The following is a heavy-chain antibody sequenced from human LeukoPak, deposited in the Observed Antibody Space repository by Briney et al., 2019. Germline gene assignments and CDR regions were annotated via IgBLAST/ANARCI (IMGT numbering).Heavy chain of an antibody. J-gene: IGHJ4*02. Sequence: PSETLSLTCTVSGGSISSSSYYWGWIRQPPGKGLEWIGSIYYSGSTYYNPSLKSRVTISVDMSKNQFSLKLSSVTAADTAVYYCARVERYYDSSGYYSGHYWGQGTLVTVSS. CDR3: ARVERYYDSSGYYSGHY. V-gene: IGHV4-39*07. CDR2: IYYSGST. CDR1: GGSISSSSYY. D-gene: IGHD3-22*01.